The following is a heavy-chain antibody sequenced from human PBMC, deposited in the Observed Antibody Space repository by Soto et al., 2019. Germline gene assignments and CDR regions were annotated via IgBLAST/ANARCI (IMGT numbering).Heavy chain of an antibody. Sequence: SGKGCGYSFPIYWINWFRQMPGKGLEWMGRIDPSDSYTNHSPSFQGHVTISADKSISTAYLQWSSLKASDTAMYYCARRGRAKWELVSNYWGQGTPVTVSS. J-gene: IGHJ4*02. V-gene: IGHV5-10-1*01. CDR2: IDPSDSYT. CDR3: ARRGRAKWELVSNY. CDR1: GYSFPIYW. D-gene: IGHD1-26*01.